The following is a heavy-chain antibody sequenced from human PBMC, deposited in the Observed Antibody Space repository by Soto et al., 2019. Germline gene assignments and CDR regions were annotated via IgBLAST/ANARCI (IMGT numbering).Heavy chain of an antibody. Sequence: PSETLSLTCSVSGGSINDFYWSWIRQPPGKGLEWIGYIYYTGSTKYNPSLKSRVTISIDTSENQFSLNVTSITAADTGLYYCARVYGGSSHDYWGQGALVTVSS. CDR3: ARVYGGSSHDY. D-gene: IGHD2-15*01. CDR1: GGSINDFY. V-gene: IGHV4-59*01. CDR2: IYYTGST. J-gene: IGHJ4*02.